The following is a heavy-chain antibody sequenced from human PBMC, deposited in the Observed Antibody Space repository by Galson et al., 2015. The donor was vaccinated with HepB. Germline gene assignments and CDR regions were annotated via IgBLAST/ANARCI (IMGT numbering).Heavy chain of an antibody. Sequence: SLRLSCAASQFTFSSHSTHWVRQAPGKGLEWLAVISYDGGTKYYADSVKGRCTVSRDNSEATLYLQISSLRPEDTAIYYCARDKGGISGWYLYFQHWGQGTLVTVSS. CDR2: ISYDGGTK. CDR3: ARDKGGISGWYLYFQH. D-gene: IGHD6-19*01. CDR1: QFTFSSHS. V-gene: IGHV3-30-3*01. J-gene: IGHJ1*01.